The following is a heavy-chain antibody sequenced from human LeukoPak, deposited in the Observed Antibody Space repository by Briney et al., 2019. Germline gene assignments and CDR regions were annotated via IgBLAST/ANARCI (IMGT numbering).Heavy chain of an antibody. CDR2: IYYSGRT. V-gene: IGHV4-39*01. J-gene: IGHJ4*02. CDR3: ARPTSGSSDWFRF. D-gene: IGHD1-26*01. CDR1: GGSISSNRYY. Sequence: SETLPLTCTVSGGSISSNRYYWGWIRQPPGKGLEWIGSIYYSGRTDYNPSLKSRVTISVDTSKNQFSLRLSSVTAADTAVYYCARPTSGSSDWFRFWGQGILVTVSS.